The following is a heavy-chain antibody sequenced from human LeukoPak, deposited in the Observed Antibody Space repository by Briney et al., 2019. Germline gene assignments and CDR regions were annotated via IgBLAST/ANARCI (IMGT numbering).Heavy chain of an antibody. J-gene: IGHJ1*01. Sequence: ASVKVSCKASGGTFSSYAISWVRQAPGQGLEWMGGIIPILGIANYAQKFQGRVTITADKSTSTAYMELSSLRSEDTAVYYCASGAVLRYFDWLFHWGQGTLVTVSS. D-gene: IGHD3-9*01. CDR3: ASGAVLRYFDWLFH. V-gene: IGHV1-69*10. CDR2: IIPILGIA. CDR1: GGTFSSYA.